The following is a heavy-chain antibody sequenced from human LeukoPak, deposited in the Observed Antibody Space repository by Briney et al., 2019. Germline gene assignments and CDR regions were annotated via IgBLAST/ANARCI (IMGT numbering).Heavy chain of an antibody. CDR3: ARDGKYYYGSGDGDLFDY. Sequence: GGSLRLSCAVSGCTFSSYDMNWVRQAPGKGLEWVSYISSSGSTIYYADSVKGRFTISRDNAKNSLYLKMNSLRAEDTAVYYWARDGKYYYGSGDGDLFDYWGQGTLVTVSS. J-gene: IGHJ4*02. V-gene: IGHV3-48*03. D-gene: IGHD3-10*01. CDR1: GCTFSSYD. CDR2: ISSSGSTI.